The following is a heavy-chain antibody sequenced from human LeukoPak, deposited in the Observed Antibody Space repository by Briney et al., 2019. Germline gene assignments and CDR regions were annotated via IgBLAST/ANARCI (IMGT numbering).Heavy chain of an antibody. V-gene: IGHV1-69*05. Sequence: ASVKVSCKASGGTFSSYAISWVRQAPGQGLEWMGGIIPIFGTANYAQKFQGRVTITTDESTSTAYMELSSLRSEDTAVYYCARAYCSSTSCFGSSWYVDYFDYWGQGTLVTVSS. CDR1: GGTFSSYA. J-gene: IGHJ4*02. CDR3: ARAYCSSTSCFGSSWYVDYFDY. CDR2: IIPIFGTA. D-gene: IGHD2-2*01.